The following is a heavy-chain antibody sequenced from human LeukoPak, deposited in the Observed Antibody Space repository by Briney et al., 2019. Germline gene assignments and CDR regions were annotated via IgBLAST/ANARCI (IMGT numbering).Heavy chain of an antibody. CDR3: ARVDDFWSGYCNWFDP. J-gene: IGHJ5*02. D-gene: IGHD3-3*01. V-gene: IGHV4-34*01. CDR2: INHSGST. Sequence: PSETLSLTCAVYGGSLSGYYWSWIRQPPGKGLGWIGEINHSGSTNYNPSLKSRVTISVDTSKNQFSLKLSSVTAADTAVYYCARVDDFWSGYCNWFDPWGQGTLVTVSS. CDR1: GGSLSGYY.